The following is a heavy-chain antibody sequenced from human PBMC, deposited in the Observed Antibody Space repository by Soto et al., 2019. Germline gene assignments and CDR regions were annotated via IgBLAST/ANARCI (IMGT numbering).Heavy chain of an antibody. CDR2: IIFFAGIP. D-gene: IGHD6-13*01. Sequence: QVQLVQSGAEVRKPGSSVKLSCKASGDNFNSYTISWVRQAPGQGLEWMGRIIFFAGIPNYAQIFQGRVTVTAGSSTSTAYMELGSLTPEDTAVYYCTREPSIAAAGIPLNSYYYMDVWGEGTTVTVSS. V-gene: IGHV1-69*08. J-gene: IGHJ6*03. CDR1: GDNFNSYT. CDR3: TREPSIAAAGIPLNSYYYMDV.